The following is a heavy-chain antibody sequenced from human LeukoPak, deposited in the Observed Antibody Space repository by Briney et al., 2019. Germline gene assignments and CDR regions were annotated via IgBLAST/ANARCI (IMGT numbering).Heavy chain of an antibody. V-gene: IGHV4-59*01. D-gene: IGHD5-18*01. CDR1: GDSLSSYY. Sequence: PSETLSLTRTLPGDSLSSYYRSSIRQPPQKGLEWIGYIYYSGSADYNPSLKSRVTQSVDTSKNQFSLKLSSVTAADTAVYYCARDKQPGDNWGQGTLVTVSS. CDR3: ARDKQPGDN. J-gene: IGHJ4*02. CDR2: IYYSGSA.